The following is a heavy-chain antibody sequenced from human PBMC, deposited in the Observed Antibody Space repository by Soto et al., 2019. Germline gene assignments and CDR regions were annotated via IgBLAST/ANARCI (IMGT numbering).Heavy chain of an antibody. CDR2: INPDGSEK. J-gene: IGHJ2*01. CDR3: VRARIDL. CDR1: GFTFSNYW. Sequence: EVQLVESWGGLVQPGGSLRLSCAASGFTFSNYWMTWVRKAPGKVLEWVANINPDGSEKYYVDSVKGRFTISRDNVKTELYLQMNGLRAEDTALYYCVRARIDLWGRGTLVTVTS. V-gene: IGHV3-7*01.